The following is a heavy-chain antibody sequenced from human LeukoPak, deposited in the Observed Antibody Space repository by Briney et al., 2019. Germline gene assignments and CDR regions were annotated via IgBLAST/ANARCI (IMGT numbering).Heavy chain of an antibody. CDR3: ARGDTAMTNFDY. J-gene: IGHJ4*02. Sequence: PSKTLSLTCTVSGGSISSYYWSWIRQPAGKGLEWIGRIYTSGSTNYNPSLKSRVTISVDTSKNQFSLKLSSVTAADTAVYYCARGDTAMTNFDYWGQGTLVTVSS. CDR2: IYTSGST. D-gene: IGHD5-18*01. V-gene: IGHV4-4*07. CDR1: GGSISSYY.